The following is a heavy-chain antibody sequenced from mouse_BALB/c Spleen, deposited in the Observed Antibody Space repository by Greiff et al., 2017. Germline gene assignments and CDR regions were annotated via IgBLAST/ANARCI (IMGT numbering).Heavy chain of an antibody. CDR2: ISYDGSN. CDR3: ASLYDQGAMDY. V-gene: IGHV3-6*02. Sequence: EVKVEESGPGLVKPSQSLSLTCSVTGYSITSGYYWNWIRQFPGNKLEWMGYISYDGSNNYNPSLKNRISITRDTSKNQFFLKLNSVTTEDTATYYCASLYDQGAMDYWGRGTSVTVSS. J-gene: IGHJ4*01. D-gene: IGHD2-3*01. CDR1: GYSITSGYY.